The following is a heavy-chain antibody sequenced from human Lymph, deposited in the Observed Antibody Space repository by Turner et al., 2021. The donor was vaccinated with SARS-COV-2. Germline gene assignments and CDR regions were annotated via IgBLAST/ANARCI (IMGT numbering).Heavy chain of an antibody. CDR2: IYPGDSDT. Sequence: EVQLVQSGAEVNKPGESLMISCRPSGYSFTTYWIGWVRQMPGKGLEWMGIIYPGDSDTRYSTSFQGQVTISADKSISTDYLQWSSLKASDTAMYYCARREWGGSLGHIDYWGQGTLVTVSS. J-gene: IGHJ4*02. CDR1: GYSFTTYW. V-gene: IGHV5-51*01. D-gene: IGHD3-3*01. CDR3: ARREWGGSLGHIDY.